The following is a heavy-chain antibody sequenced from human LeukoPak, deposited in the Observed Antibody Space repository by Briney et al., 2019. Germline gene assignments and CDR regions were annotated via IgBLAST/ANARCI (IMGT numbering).Heavy chain of an antibody. D-gene: IGHD3-3*01. CDR1: GITLNNYG. CDR3: ASGKGVYDFGWLDP. CDR2: ISDSGGST. J-gene: IGHJ5*02. V-gene: IGHV3-23*01. Sequence: GGSLRLSCAVSGITLNNYGMTWVRQAPGKGLEWVAGISDSGGSTKYADSVKGRFTTSRDHSQNMVHLQMNSLRIEDTAVYFCASGKGVYDFGWLDPWGQGTPVSVSS.